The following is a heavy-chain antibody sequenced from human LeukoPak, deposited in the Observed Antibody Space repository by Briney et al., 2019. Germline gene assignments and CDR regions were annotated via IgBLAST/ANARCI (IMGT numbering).Heavy chain of an antibody. CDR1: GGSISSSNYY. J-gene: IGHJ4*02. CDR2: IYYSGST. D-gene: IGHD2-2*02. Sequence: KPSETLSLTCTVSGGSISSSNYYWGWIRQPPGKGLEWIGSIYYSGSTYYNPSLKSRGTISVDTLKNQFSLKLSSVTAADMAVYYCARSRKNDCTSTSCYTDYWGQGTLVTVSS. V-gene: IGHV4-39*01. CDR3: ARSRKNDCTSTSCYTDY.